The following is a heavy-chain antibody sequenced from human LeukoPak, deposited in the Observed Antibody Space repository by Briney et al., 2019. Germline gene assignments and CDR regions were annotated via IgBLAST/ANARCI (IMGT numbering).Heavy chain of an antibody. J-gene: IGHJ4*02. CDR3: ARDRYYYGSGSLFDY. V-gene: IGHV4-4*07. Sequence: SETLSLTCTVSGGSISSYYWSWIRQPPGKGLEWIGRIYTSGSTNYNPSLKSRVTMSVDTSKNQFSLKLSSVTAADTAVYYCARDRYYYGSGSLFDYWGQGTLVTVSS. D-gene: IGHD3-10*01. CDR2: IYTSGST. CDR1: GGSISSYY.